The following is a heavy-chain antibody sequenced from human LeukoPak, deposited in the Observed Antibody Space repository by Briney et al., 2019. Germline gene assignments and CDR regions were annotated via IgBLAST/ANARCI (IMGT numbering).Heavy chain of an antibody. V-gene: IGHV4-4*09. CDR2: ISTTGST. CDR3: ARQDGLWVGDLGGWFDF. CDR1: GTSISRNY. Sequence: SETLSLTCTVSGTSISRNYWSWLRQSAGPGLEWLGYISTTGSTTYNPSSEGRVTISEDTYQNKSSLTLSSVTAADTAVYFCARQDGLWVGDLGGWFDFWGQGIQVTVSS. J-gene: IGHJ5*01. D-gene: IGHD3-10*01.